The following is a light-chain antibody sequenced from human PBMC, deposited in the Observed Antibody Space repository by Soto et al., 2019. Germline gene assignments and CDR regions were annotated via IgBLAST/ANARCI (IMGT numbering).Light chain of an antibody. J-gene: IGKJ1*01. Sequence: DLPMTPSPSSLSASVGDRVTITCRASQSISSYLNWYQQKPGKAPKLPIYAASILQSGVPSTFSGSGSGTDYTLTISSLQPEDFATYYCQQSYSTPWTFGQGTQVDIK. V-gene: IGKV1-39*01. CDR3: QQSYSTPWT. CDR1: QSISSY. CDR2: AAS.